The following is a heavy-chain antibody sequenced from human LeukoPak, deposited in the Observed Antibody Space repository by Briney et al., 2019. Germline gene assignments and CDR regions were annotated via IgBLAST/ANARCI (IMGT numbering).Heavy chain of an antibody. CDR3: ARQGMVRGVKNWFDP. Sequence: PSETLSLTCTVSGGSISSSSYYWGWIRQPPGKGLEWIGSIYYSGSTYYNPSLKSRVTISVDTSKNQFSLKLSSVTAADTAVYYCARQGMVRGVKNWFDPWGQGTLVTVSS. CDR2: IYYSGST. CDR1: GGSISSSSYY. J-gene: IGHJ5*02. D-gene: IGHD3-10*01. V-gene: IGHV4-39*01.